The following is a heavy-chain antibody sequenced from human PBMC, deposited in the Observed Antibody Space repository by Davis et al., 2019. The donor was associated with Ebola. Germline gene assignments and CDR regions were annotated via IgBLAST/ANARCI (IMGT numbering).Heavy chain of an antibody. D-gene: IGHD6-13*01. CDR3: VKGGIPAAVPYGMDV. V-gene: IGHV3-NL1*01. CDR1: GFTFSSYG. Sequence: GGSLRLSCAASGFTFSSYGMHWVRQAPGKGLEWVSVIYSGGSTYYADSVKGRFTISRDNSKNTLYLQMSSLRAEDTAVYYCVKGGIPAAVPYGMDVWGQGTTVTVSS. J-gene: IGHJ6*02. CDR2: IYSGGST.